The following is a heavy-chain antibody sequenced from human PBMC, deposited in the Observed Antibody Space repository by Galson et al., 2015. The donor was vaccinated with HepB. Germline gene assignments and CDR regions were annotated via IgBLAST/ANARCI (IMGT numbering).Heavy chain of an antibody. CDR3: ARQLVGVYFDY. D-gene: IGHD6-13*01. V-gene: IGHV3-30*04. CDR2: ISYDGSNK. Sequence: SLRLSCAASGFTFSSYAMHWVRQAPGKGLEWVAVISYDGSNKYYADSVKDRFTISRDNSKNTLYLQMNSLRAEDTAVYYCARQLVGVYFDYWGQGTLVTVSS. J-gene: IGHJ4*02. CDR1: GFTFSSYA.